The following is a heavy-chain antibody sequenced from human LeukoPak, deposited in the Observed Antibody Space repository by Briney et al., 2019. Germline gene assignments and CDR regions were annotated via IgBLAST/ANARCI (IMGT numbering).Heavy chain of an antibody. D-gene: IGHD3-10*01. J-gene: IGHJ5*02. V-gene: IGHV1-46*01. CDR2: INPSGGGT. Sequence: GASVKVSCKASGYTFTSYYMHWVRQAPGQGLEWMGIINPSGGGTSYAQKFQGRVTMTRDTSTSTVYMELSSLRSEDTAVYYCARGGRITMVRENWFDPWGQGTLVTVSS. CDR1: GYTFTSYY. CDR3: ARGGRITMVRENWFDP.